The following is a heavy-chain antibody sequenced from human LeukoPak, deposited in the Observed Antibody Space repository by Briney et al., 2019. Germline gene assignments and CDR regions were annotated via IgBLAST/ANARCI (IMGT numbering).Heavy chain of an antibody. CDR1: GGSFSGYY. J-gene: IGHJ4*02. CDR2: INHSGST. D-gene: IGHD2-2*01. CDR3: ARGHCSSTSCYFDY. Sequence: PSETLSLTCAVYGGSFSGYYWSWIRQPPGKGLEWIGEINHSGSTNYKPSLKSRVTISVDTSKNQFSLKLSSVTAADTAVYYCARGHCSSTSCYFDYWGQGTLVTVSS. V-gene: IGHV4-34*01.